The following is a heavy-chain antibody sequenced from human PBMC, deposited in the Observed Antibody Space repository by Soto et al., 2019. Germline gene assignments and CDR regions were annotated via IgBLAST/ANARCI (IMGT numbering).Heavy chain of an antibody. Sequence: PSETLSLTCAVYGGSFSGYYWSWIRQPPGKGLEWIGEINHSGSTNYNPSLKSRVTISVDTSKNQFSLKLSSVTAADTAVYYCARGRLEYYYYDSSVYYWGQGTLVTVPQ. V-gene: IGHV4-34*01. CDR3: ARGRLEYYYYDSSVYY. J-gene: IGHJ4*02. CDR1: GGSFSGYY. D-gene: IGHD3-22*01. CDR2: INHSGST.